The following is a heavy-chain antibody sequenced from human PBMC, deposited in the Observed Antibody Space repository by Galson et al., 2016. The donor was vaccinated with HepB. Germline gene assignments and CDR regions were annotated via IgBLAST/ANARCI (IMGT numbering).Heavy chain of an antibody. CDR1: GFTFTSYW. CDR3: ARAVDIGVPNGMGV. D-gene: IGHD3-16*01. Sequence: SLRLSCAASGFTFTSYWMHWVRQAPGKGLVWVSRSNSDGSIKHYADSVKGRFTTSRDNAKNTLYLQMNRLRAEDTAIYFCARAVDIGVPNGMGVWGQGTAVTVSS. J-gene: IGHJ6*02. V-gene: IGHV3-74*01. CDR2: SNSDGSIK.